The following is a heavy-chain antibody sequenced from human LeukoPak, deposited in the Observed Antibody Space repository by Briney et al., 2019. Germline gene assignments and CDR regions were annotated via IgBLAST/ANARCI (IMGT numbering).Heavy chain of an antibody. CDR2: ISDSGST. CDR1: GPSMSSDYY. Sequence: SETLSLTCTVSGPSMSSDYYWGWIRQPPGQGLEWIGIISDSGSTYYNPSIKSPVLISVDPSNNPFSLKLSSVTAADTAVYFCARGPYSYDSSGAFDIWGQGTMVTVSS. CDR3: ARGPYSYDSSGAFDI. V-gene: IGHV4-38-2*02. D-gene: IGHD3-22*01. J-gene: IGHJ3*02.